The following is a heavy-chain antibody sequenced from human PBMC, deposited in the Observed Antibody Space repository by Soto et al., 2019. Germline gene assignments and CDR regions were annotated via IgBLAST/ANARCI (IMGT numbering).Heavy chain of an antibody. V-gene: IGHV1-69*01. D-gene: IGHD3-22*01. CDR2: IIPIFGTA. Sequence: SVKFSCKASGGTFSSYAISWVRQAPGQGLEWMGGIIPIFGTANYAQKFQGRVTITADESTSTAYMELSSLRSEDTAVYYCASWYYYDSSGYPSFDYWGQGALVTVSS. J-gene: IGHJ4*02. CDR1: GGTFSSYA. CDR3: ASWYYYDSSGYPSFDY.